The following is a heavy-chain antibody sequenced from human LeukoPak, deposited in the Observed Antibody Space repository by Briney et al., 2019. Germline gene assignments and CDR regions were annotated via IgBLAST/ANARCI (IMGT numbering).Heavy chain of an antibody. CDR2: IRYDGSNK. Sequence: GGSLRLSCAASGFSFSTYDMHWVRQAPGKGLEWVAFIRYDGSNKYYVDSVKGRFTISRDNSQNTLYLHMNSLRPEDTAIYYCAANYWGQGTLVTVSS. V-gene: IGHV3-30*02. J-gene: IGHJ4*02. CDR3: AANY. D-gene: IGHD3-10*01. CDR1: GFSFSTYD.